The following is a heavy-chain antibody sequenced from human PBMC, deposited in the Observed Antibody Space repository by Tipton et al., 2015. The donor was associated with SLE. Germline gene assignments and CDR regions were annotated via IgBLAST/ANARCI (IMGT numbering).Heavy chain of an antibody. Sequence: LRLSCTVSGGSITSSSYYWAWIRQPPGKGLELIGNIYNSGNTVLNPSLKSRVSMSLDTSKNQFSLTLSSVTAADTALYYCSTVRYDYGMDVWGQGTTVTVSS. CDR3: STVRYDYGMDV. D-gene: IGHD1-1*01. CDR2: IYNSGNT. J-gene: IGHJ6*02. CDR1: GGSITSSSYY. V-gene: IGHV4-39*01.